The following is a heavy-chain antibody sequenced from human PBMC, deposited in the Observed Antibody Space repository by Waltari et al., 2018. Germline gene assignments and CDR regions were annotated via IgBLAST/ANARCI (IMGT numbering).Heavy chain of an antibody. J-gene: IGHJ4*02. CDR3: ARDKERYCSGGSCSFHFDY. Sequence: QVQLVQSGAEVKKPGSSVKVSCKVSGGTFSTHALSWVRQAPGQGLEWMGGIIPFFSTAKYAQKFQGRVTITADESTSTAYMELSSLRSEDTAVYYCARDKERYCSGGSCSFHFDYWGQGTLVTVSS. D-gene: IGHD2-15*01. V-gene: IGHV1-69*01. CDR2: IIPFFSTA. CDR1: GGTFSTHA.